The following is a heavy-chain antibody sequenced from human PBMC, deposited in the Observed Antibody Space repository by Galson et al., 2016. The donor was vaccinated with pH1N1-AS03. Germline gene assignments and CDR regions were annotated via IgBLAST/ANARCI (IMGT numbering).Heavy chain of an antibody. CDR2: ISWNSGTF. J-gene: IGHJ3*02. CDR3: AKSYHGDVFDI. Sequence: SLRLSCAASGFTFDNYAMHWVRQARGKGLEWVSGISWNSGTFDYADSVKGRFTISRDNAKNSLYLQMNSLTADDSALYYCAKSYHGDVFDIWGQGTMVTVSS. CDR1: GFTFDNYA. V-gene: IGHV3-9*01. D-gene: IGHD2-21*01.